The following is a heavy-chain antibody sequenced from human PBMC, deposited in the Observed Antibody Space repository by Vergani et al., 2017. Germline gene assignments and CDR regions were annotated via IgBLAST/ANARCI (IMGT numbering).Heavy chain of an antibody. V-gene: IGHV4-34*01. Sequence: QVQLQQWGAGLLKPSETLSLTCAVYGGSFSGYYWSWIRQHPGKGLEWIGYIYYSGSTYYNPSLKSRVTISVDTSKNQFSLKLSSVTAADTAVYYCARSAWGQLTRFDYWGQGTLVTVSS. CDR3: ARSAWGQLTRFDY. D-gene: IGHD2-2*01. CDR1: GGSFSGYY. J-gene: IGHJ4*02. CDR2: IYYSGST.